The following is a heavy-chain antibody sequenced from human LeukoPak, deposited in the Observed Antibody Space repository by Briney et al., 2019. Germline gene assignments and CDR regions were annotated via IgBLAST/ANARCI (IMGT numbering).Heavy chain of an antibody. V-gene: IGHV5-51*01. D-gene: IGHD3-22*01. CDR3: GRLSGYYDSTAGYFDS. CDR2: IYPGGFDT. Sequence: GESLKISCQGSGSSFPSYWIGWVRQMPGKGLEWMGIIYPGGFDTRYSPSFQGQGTISADKSINTAYLQWSSLQASDTAIYYCGRLSGYYDSTAGYFDSWGQGTLLTVSS. J-gene: IGHJ4*03. CDR1: GSSFPSYW.